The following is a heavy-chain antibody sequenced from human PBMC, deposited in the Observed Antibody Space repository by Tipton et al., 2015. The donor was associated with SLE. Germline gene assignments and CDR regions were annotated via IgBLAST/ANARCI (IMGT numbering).Heavy chain of an antibody. CDR2: IRGSGSTI. J-gene: IGHJ4*02. CDR1: GFTFSSYE. CDR3: AREGYLETALDY. V-gene: IGHV3-48*03. Sequence: SLRLSCVGSGFTFSSYEMNWVRQAPGKGLEWVSYIRGSGSTIYYADSVRGRFTISRDNAKNSLFLQMNSLRAEDTAVYYCAREGYLETALDYWGQGTLVTVSS. D-gene: IGHD1-1*01.